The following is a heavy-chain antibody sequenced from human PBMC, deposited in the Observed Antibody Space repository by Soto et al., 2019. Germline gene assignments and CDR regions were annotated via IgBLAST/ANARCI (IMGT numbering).Heavy chain of an antibody. CDR3: ARGRLELLWFGESQRWFDP. Sequence: QPPGKGLEWIGEINHSGSTNSNPSLKSRVTISLDTSKNQFSLKLSSVTAADTAVYYCARGRLELLWFGESQRWFDPWGQGTLVTVSS. V-gene: IGHV4-34*01. D-gene: IGHD3-10*01. J-gene: IGHJ5*02. CDR2: INHSGST.